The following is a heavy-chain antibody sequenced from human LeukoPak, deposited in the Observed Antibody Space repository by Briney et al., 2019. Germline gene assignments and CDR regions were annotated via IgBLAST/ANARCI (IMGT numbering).Heavy chain of an antibody. CDR3: ARDERYFDWVGIETGWFDP. D-gene: IGHD3-9*01. CDR1: GYSFTSNY. Sequence: ASVKVSCKASGYSFTSNYIHWVRQAPGQGLEWMGMIYPRDGSTSYAQKFQGRVTVTRDTSTSTAYMELSSLRSEDTAVYYCARDERYFDWVGIETGWFDPWGQGTLVTVSS. CDR2: IYPRDGST. J-gene: IGHJ5*02. V-gene: IGHV1-46*01.